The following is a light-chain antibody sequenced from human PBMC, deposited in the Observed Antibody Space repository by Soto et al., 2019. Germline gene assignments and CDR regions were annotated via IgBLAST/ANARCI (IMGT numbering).Light chain of an antibody. V-gene: IGLV9-49*01. CDR2: VGTGGIVG. J-gene: IGLJ1*01. Sequence: QSVLTQPPSASASLGASVTLTCTLSSGYSNYQVDWYQQRPGKGPRFVMRVGTGGIVGSKGDGIPDRFSVLGSGLNRYLTINNIQEEDESDYHCGADHGSGSNFVYVFGTGTKVTVL. CDR3: GADHGSGSNFVYV. CDR1: SGYSNYQ.